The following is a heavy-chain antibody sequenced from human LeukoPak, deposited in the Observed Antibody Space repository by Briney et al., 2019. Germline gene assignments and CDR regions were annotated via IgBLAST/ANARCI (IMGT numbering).Heavy chain of an antibody. V-gene: IGHV1-2*02. CDR1: GYTFIDYY. CDR2: ICPNSGGT. CDR3: ARGGGRYSVDY. J-gene: IGHJ4*02. D-gene: IGHD1-26*01. Sequence: ASVKVSCTASGYTFIDYYMHWVRRAPGQGLEWRGWICPNSGGTKYVEKFQGRVTMTRDTSITTVYMELSGPSFDDTAVYYCARGGGRYSVDYWGQGTLVIVSS.